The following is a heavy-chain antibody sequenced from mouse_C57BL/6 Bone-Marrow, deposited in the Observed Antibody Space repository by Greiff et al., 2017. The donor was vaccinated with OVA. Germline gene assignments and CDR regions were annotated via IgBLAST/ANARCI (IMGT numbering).Heavy chain of an antibody. CDR2: ISSGGSYT. J-gene: IGHJ1*03. D-gene: IGHD4-1*01. CDR3: ARRWNWAYWYFDV. V-gene: IGHV5-6*01. Sequence: EVQLVESGGDLVKPGGSLKLFCAASGFTFSSYGMSWVRQTPDKRLEWVATISSGGSYTYYPDSVKGRFTISRDNAKNTLYLQMSSLKSEDTAMYYGARRWNWAYWYFDVWGTGTTVTVSS. CDR1: GFTFSSYG.